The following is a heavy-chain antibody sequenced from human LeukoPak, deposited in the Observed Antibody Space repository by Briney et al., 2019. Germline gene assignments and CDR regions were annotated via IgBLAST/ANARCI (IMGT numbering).Heavy chain of an antibody. CDR1: GFTFSSYG. D-gene: IGHD2-15*01. J-gene: IGHJ5*02. CDR2: IGGSSGDT. Sequence: GGSLRLSCAASGFTFSSYGMSWVRQAPGKGLECVSAIGGSSGDTCYADSLKGRFTISRDNSKNTLYLQMNSLRAEDTAVYYCARRGTTYCTVDSCHPNWFDPWGQGTLVTVSS. CDR3: ARRGTTYCTVDSCHPNWFDP. V-gene: IGHV3-23*01.